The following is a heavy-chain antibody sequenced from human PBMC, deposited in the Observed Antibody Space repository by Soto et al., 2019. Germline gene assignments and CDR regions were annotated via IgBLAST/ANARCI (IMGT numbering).Heavy chain of an antibody. D-gene: IGHD1-26*01. CDR3: ARRGSGSYYDY. J-gene: IGHJ4*02. V-gene: IGHV3-23*01. CDR2: ISGSGDST. Sequence: EVQLLESGGGLVQPGGSLRLSCAASGFTFSSYAMRWVRQAPVKGLEWVSAISGSGDSTYYADSVKGRFTISRDNSKNTLYLQRSSPRAEATAVYYCARRGSGSYYDYWGQGTLVTVSS. CDR1: GFTFSSYA.